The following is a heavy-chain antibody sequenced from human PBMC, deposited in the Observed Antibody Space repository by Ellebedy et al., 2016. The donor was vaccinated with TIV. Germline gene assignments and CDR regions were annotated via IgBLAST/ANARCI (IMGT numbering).Heavy chain of an antibody. CDR2: IRYDGSKK. CDR1: GFTFTSYG. V-gene: IGHV3-30*02. J-gene: IGHJ4*02. Sequence: GESLKISCAASGFTFTSYGMHWVRQAPGKGLEWVAFIRYDGSKKNYADSVKGRFTISRDNSKNTLSLEMNSLRADDTDVYYCAKDWDYYGWGSYYEYWGLGTLVTVSS. D-gene: IGHD3-10*01. CDR3: AKDWDYYGWGSYYEY.